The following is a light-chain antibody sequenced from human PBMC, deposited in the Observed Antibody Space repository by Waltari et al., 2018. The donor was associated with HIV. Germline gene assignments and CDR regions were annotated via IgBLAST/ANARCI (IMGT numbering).Light chain of an antibody. CDR2: YDS. CDR3: QVWDSSSDHVV. CDR1: NIGSKS. J-gene: IGLJ2*01. Sequence: SYVLTQPPSVSVAPGKTARITCGGNNIGSKSVHWYQQKPGKAPVLVIYYDSDRPSGSPERFSGSNSGNTATLTISRVEAGDEADYYCQVWDSSSDHVVFGGGTKLTVL. V-gene: IGLV3-21*04.